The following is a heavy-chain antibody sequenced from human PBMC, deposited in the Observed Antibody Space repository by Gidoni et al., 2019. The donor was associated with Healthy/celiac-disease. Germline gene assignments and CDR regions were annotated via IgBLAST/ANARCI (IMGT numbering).Heavy chain of an antibody. V-gene: IGHV3-23*01. J-gene: IGHJ6*02. CDR1: GFTVSSYA. CDR2: ISGSGGST. Sequence: EVQLLESGGGLVQRGGSLRLSCAASGFTVSSYAMSWVRQAPGKGLEWVSAISGSGGSTYYADSVKGRFTISRDNSKNTLYLQMNSLRAEDTAVYYCAKDQGRTYYYDGMDVWGQGTTVTVSS. CDR3: AKDQGRTYYYDGMDV.